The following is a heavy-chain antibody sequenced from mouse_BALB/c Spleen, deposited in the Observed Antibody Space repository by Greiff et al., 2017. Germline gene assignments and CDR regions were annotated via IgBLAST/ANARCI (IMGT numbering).Heavy chain of an antibody. D-gene: IGHD1-1*01. CDR3: ARDRDYYGLYAMDY. Sequence: EVQLQESGPGLVKPSQSLSLTCSVTGYSITSGYYWNWIRQFPGNKLEWMGYISYDGSNNYNPSLKNRISITRDTSKNQFFLKLNSVTTEDTATYYCARDRDYYGLYAMDYWGQGTSVTVSS. J-gene: IGHJ4*01. V-gene: IGHV3-6*02. CDR2: ISYDGSN. CDR1: GYSITSGYY.